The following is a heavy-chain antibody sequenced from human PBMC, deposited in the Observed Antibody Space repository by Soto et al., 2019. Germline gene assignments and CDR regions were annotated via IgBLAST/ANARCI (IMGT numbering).Heavy chain of an antibody. J-gene: IGHJ6*02. CDR2: ISYDGSNK. D-gene: IGHD2-2*01. Sequence: QVQLVESGGGVVQPGRSLRLSCAASGFTFSSYGMHWVRQAPGKGLEWVAVISYDGSNKYYADSVKGRFTISRDNSKNMLYLQMNSLRAEDTAVYYCAKDLRDIVLVPAAIDYYYYGMDVWGQGTTVTVSS. CDR1: GFTFSSYG. V-gene: IGHV3-30*18. CDR3: AKDLRDIVLVPAAIDYYYYGMDV.